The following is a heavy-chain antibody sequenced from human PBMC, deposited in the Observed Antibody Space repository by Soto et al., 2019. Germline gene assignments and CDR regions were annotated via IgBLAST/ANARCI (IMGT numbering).Heavy chain of an antibody. CDR1: GFTFDDYA. CDR3: AKDISRGGNYYYYYGMDV. D-gene: IGHD3-10*01. Sequence: SLRLSCAASGFTFDDYAMHWVRQAPGKGLEWVSGISWNSGSIGYADSVKGRFTISRDNAKNSLYLQMNSLRAEDTALYYCAKDISRGGNYYYYYGMDVWGQGTTVTVSS. CDR2: ISWNSGSI. V-gene: IGHV3-9*01. J-gene: IGHJ6*02.